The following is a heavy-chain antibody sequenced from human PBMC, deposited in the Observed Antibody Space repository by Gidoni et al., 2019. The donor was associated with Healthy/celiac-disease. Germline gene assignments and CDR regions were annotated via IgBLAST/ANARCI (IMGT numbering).Heavy chain of an antibody. J-gene: IGHJ5*02. D-gene: IGHD1-7*01. CDR1: GYTFTSYA. V-gene: IGHV1-3*01. CDR3: ARAPSPITGTTFGCFDP. CDR2: INAGNGNT. Sequence: QVQLVQSGAEVKKPGASVKVSCKASGYTFTSYAMHWVRQAPGQRLEWMGWINAGNGNTKYSQKFQGRVTITRDTSASTAYMELSSLRSEDTAVYYCARAPSPITGTTFGCFDPWGQGTLVTVSS.